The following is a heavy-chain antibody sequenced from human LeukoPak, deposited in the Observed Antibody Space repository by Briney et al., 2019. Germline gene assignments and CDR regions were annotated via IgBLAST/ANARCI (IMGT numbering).Heavy chain of an antibody. CDR3: AKRNYYDSRGYLYDS. V-gene: IGHV3-48*01. CDR2: ISSSSSTI. J-gene: IGHJ4*02. CDR1: GFTFNSYS. Sequence: QPGGSLRLSCAASGFTFNSYSMNWVRQAPGKGLEWVSYISSSSSTIYYADSVRGRLTISRDNAKNSLYLQMSSLRAEDTAVYYCAKRNYYDSRGYLYDSWGPGTLVTVS. D-gene: IGHD3-22*01.